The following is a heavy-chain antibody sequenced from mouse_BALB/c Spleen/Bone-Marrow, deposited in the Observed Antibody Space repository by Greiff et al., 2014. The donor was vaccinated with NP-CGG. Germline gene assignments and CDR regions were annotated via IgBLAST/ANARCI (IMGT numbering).Heavy chain of an antibody. CDR2: IYPGSGST. CDR3: ARYYDYDWYFDV. CDR1: GYTFTDYV. V-gene: IGHV1-77*01. J-gene: IGHJ1*01. D-gene: IGHD2-4*01. Sequence: QVQLKESGPELVKPGATVKMSCKASGYTFTDYVISWVKQRTGQGLEWIGEIYPGSGSTYYNEKFKGKATLTADKSSNTAYMQHSSLTSEDSAVYFCARYYDYDWYFDVWGAGTTVTVSS.